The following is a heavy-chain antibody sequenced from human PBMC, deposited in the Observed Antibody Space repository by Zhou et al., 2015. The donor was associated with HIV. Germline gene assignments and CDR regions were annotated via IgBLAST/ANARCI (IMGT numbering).Heavy chain of an antibody. CDR1: GDTFRNYP. CDR2: IIPMLGVT. D-gene: IGHD5-24*01. Sequence: QVQLVQSGAEVKKPGSSVKVSCTTSGDTFRNYPISWVRQAPGQGLEWMGRIIPMLGVTDYAQKFQGRVTFTVGQIPRLQPTMELSSLTSADTAVYFCARVFRGRRWRTSSLYYWGRG. CDR3: ARVFRGRRWRTSSLYY. V-gene: IGHV1-69*02. J-gene: IGHJ4*03.